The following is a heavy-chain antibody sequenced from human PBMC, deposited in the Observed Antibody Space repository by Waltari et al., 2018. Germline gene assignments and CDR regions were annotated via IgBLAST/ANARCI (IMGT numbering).Heavy chain of an antibody. J-gene: IGHJ6*02. Sequence: EVQLVESGGGLVQPGGSLRLSCAASGFTFSSYWMHWVRQAPGKGLVRVSRINSDGSSTSYADSVKGRFTISRDNAKNTLYLQMNSLRAEDTAVYYCASYYYGSGSLMDVWGQGTTVTVSS. CDR3: ASYYYGSGSLMDV. D-gene: IGHD3-10*01. V-gene: IGHV3-74*01. CDR1: GFTFSSYW. CDR2: INSDGSST.